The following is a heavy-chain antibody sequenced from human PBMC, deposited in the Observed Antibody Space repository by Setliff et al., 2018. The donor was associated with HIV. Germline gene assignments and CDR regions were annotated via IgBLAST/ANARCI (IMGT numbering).Heavy chain of an antibody. CDR2: MYHTGST. D-gene: IGHD5-12*01. J-gene: IGHJ4*02. CDR3: ARQPLYNDYDWRSYYFDY. Sequence: GWIRQPPGKGLEWIGSMYHTGSTYYSPSLNSRFTISVDTSKNQFSLKLRSVTAADTAVYYCARQPLYNDYDWRSYYFDYWGQGSLVTVSS. V-gene: IGHV4-38-2*01.